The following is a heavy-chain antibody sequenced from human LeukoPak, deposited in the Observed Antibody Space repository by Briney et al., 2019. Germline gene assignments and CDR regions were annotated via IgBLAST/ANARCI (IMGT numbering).Heavy chain of an antibody. J-gene: IGHJ4*02. Sequence: SETLSLTCTVSGGSITSYYWSWVRQPPGKGLEWIGYIYYSGSTSYSPSLKSRVTISLDTSRNQLSLKLSSVTIADTAVYYCARLVAYCSSASCTDFWGQGTLVTVSS. D-gene: IGHD2-2*01. CDR1: GGSITSYY. V-gene: IGHV4-59*01. CDR3: ARLVAYCSSASCTDF. CDR2: IYYSGST.